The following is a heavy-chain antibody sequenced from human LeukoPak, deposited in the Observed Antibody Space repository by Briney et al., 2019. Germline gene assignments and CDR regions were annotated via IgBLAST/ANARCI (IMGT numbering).Heavy chain of an antibody. CDR2: LYASGST. J-gene: IGHJ4*02. D-gene: IGHD2-2*01. Sequence: PSETLSLTCTVSGGSISSYYWSWIRQPAGKGLEWIGRLYASGSTNYNPSLKSRVTMSIDTSKNQFSLRLSSVTAADTAIYYCARDNTSGTSTSFDSWGQGTLVTASS. V-gene: IGHV4-4*07. CDR1: GGSISSYY. CDR3: ARDNTSGTSTSFDS.